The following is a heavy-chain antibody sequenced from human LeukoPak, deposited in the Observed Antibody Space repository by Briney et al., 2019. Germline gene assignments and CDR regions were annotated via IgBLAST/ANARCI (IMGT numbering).Heavy chain of an antibody. Sequence: SETLSLTCTVSGGSISSYYWSWIRQPPGKGLEWIGYIYATGSTNYNPSLKSRVTISVDTSKNQFSLNLRSVTAADTAVYYCARHGSVRSPLGRWRQGTLVTVCS. CDR3: ARHGSVRSPLGR. CDR1: GGSISSYY. V-gene: IGHV4-4*09. D-gene: IGHD3-10*01. CDR2: IYATGST. J-gene: IGHJ4*02.